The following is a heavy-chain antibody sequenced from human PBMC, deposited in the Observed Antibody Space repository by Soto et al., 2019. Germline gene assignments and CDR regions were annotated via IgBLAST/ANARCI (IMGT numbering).Heavy chain of an antibody. V-gene: IGHV1-69*13. CDR2: IIPIFGTA. CDR3: AKGDCSGGSCYFSAFDI. J-gene: IGHJ3*02. Sequence: SVKVSCKASGGTFSIYAISWVRQAPGQGLEWMGGIIPIFGTANYAQKFQGRVTITADESTSTAYMELSSLRSEDTAVYFCAKGDCSGGSCYFSAFDIWGQGTMVTVSS. D-gene: IGHD2-15*01. CDR1: GGTFSIYA.